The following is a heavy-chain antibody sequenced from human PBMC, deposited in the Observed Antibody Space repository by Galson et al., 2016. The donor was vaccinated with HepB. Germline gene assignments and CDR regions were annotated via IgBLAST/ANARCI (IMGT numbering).Heavy chain of an antibody. J-gene: IGHJ6*02. CDR1: GDSVSSNSAA. Sequence: CAISGDSVSSNSAAWNWIRQSPSRGLEWLGRTYYRSTWYNEYALSVQSRITINPDTSTNQVSLQLNSVTPEDSAVYYRTLSYQLLPFYGMDVWGQGTTVTVSS. CDR3: TLSYQLLPFYGMDV. CDR2: TYYRSTWYN. D-gene: IGHD2-2*01. V-gene: IGHV6-1*01.